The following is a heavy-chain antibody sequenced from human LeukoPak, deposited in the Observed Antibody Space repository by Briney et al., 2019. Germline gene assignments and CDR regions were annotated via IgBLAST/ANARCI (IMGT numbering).Heavy chain of an antibody. V-gene: IGHV1-2*02. CDR3: ARDWPRLRWSLDY. CDR2: INPNSGGT. D-gene: IGHD4-23*01. CDR1: GYTFTGYY. J-gene: IGHJ4*02. Sequence: GASVKVSCKASGYTFTGYYMHWVRQAPGQGLEWMGWINPNSGGTNYAQKFQGRVTMTRDTSISTAYMELSRLRSDDTAVYYCARDWPRLRWSLDYWGQGTLVTVSS.